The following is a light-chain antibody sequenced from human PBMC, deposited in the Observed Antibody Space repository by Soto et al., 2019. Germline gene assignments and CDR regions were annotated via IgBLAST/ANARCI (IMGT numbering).Light chain of an antibody. CDR2: AAS. J-gene: IGKJ2*01. Sequence: DIQMIQSPSSLSASVGDRVTITCRASQSISSYLNWYQQKPGKAPKLLIYAASSLQSGVPSRFSGSGSGTDFTLTISSLQPEDFATYYCQQSYSTPVYTFGQGTKLEIK. CDR3: QQSYSTPVYT. CDR1: QSISSY. V-gene: IGKV1-39*01.